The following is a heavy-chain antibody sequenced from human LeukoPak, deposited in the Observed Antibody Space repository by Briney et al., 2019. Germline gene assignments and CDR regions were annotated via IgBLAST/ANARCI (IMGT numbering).Heavy chain of an antibody. CDR1: GYTFTDYY. J-gene: IGHJ4*02. V-gene: IGHV1-2*02. Sequence: ASVKVSCKASGYTFTDYYMHWVRQAPGQGLEWMGWINPNSGGTNYAQKFQGRVTMTRDTSISTAYMELSRLRSDDTAVYYCARDGDLLLWFGELLYYWGQGTLVTVSS. CDR3: ARDGDLLLWFGELLYY. CDR2: INPNSGGT. D-gene: IGHD3-10*01.